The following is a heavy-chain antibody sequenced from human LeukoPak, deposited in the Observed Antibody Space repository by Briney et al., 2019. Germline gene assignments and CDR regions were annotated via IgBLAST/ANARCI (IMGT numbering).Heavy chain of an antibody. J-gene: IGHJ3*02. CDR2: ISGSGGST. CDR3: AKDNCSGGSCYRRPDAFDI. CDR1: GFTFSSYA. V-gene: IGHV3-23*01. D-gene: IGHD2-15*01. Sequence: PGGSPRLSCAASGFTFSSYAMSWVRQAPGKGLEWVSAISGSGGSTYYADSVKGRFTISRDNSKNTLYLQMNSLRAEDTAVYYCAKDNCSGGSCYRRPDAFDIWGQGTMVTVSS.